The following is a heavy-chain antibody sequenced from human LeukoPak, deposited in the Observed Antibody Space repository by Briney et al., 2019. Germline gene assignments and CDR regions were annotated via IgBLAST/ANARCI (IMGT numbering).Heavy chain of an antibody. D-gene: IGHD6-13*01. CDR1: GGSISSSSYY. CDR2: IYYSGST. V-gene: IGHV4-61*01. CDR3: ARGGHSRHFDY. Sequence: SETLSLTCTVSGGSISSSSYYWSWIRQPPGKGLEWIGYIYYSGSTNYNPSLKSRVTISVDTSKNQFPLKLSSVTAADTAVYYCARGGHSRHFDYWGQGTLVTVSS. J-gene: IGHJ4*02.